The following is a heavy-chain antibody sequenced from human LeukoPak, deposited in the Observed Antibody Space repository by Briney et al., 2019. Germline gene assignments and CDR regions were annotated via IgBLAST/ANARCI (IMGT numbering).Heavy chain of an antibody. D-gene: IGHD3-10*01. CDR2: IYYSGST. J-gene: IGHJ4*02. Sequence: PSETLSLTCTVSGGSISSSSYYWGWIRQPPGKGLEWIGSIYYSGSTYYNPSLKSRVTISVDTSKNQFSLKLSSVTAADTAVYYCARHFVASGFFGELFGEYFDYWGQGTLVTVSS. V-gene: IGHV4-39*01. CDR1: GGSISSSSYY. CDR3: ARHFVASGFFGELFGEYFDY.